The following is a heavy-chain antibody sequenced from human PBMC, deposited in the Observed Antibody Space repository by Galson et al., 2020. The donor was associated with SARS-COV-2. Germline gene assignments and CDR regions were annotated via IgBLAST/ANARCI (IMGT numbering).Heavy chain of an antibody. V-gene: IGHV3-30*04. CDR3: ARENTESLDY. J-gene: IGHJ4*02. Sequence: GESLKISCAASGFTFSSYAMHWVRQAPGKGLEWVAVISYDGSNKYYADSVKGRLTISRDNSKNTLYLQMNSLRAEDTAVYYCARENTESLDYWGQGTLVTVSS. CDR2: ISYDGSNK. CDR1: GFTFSSYA. D-gene: IGHD3-10*01.